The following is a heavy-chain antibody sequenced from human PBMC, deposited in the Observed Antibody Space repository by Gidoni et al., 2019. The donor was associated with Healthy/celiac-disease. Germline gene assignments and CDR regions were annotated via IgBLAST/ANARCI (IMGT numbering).Heavy chain of an antibody. CDR3: AKGQRGYFDY. CDR1: GFTFSSYA. Sequence: EVQLLESGGGLVQPGGSLRLSCAASGFTFSSYAMGWVRQAPGKGLEWVSAISGSGGSTYYAESVKGRCTISRDNSKNTLYLQMNSRRAEDTAVYYCAKGQRGYFDYWGQGTLVTVSS. V-gene: IGHV3-23*01. CDR2: ISGSGGST. J-gene: IGHJ4*02.